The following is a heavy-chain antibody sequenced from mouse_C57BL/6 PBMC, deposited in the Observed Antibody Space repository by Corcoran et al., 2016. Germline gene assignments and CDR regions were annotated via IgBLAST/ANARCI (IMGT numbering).Heavy chain of an antibody. J-gene: IGHJ3*01. V-gene: IGHV9-3*01. Sequence: QIQLVQSGPELKKPGETVKISCKASGYTFTTYGMSWVKQAPGKGLKWMGWINTYSGVPTYADDFKGRFAFSLETSASTAYLQINNLKNEDTATYFCARSGANWDVGAWFAYWGQGTLVTVSA. CDR3: ARSGANWDVGAWFAY. CDR1: GYTFTTYG. CDR2: INTYSGVP. D-gene: IGHD4-1*01.